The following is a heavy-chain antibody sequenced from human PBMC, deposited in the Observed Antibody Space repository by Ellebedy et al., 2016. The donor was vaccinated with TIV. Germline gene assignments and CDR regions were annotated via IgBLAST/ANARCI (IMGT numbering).Heavy chain of an antibody. D-gene: IGHD2-21*01. V-gene: IGHV4-30-2*01. CDR2: IYHSGST. CDR3: ARRSVIAPNDDFDI. CDR1: GGSINNGEYS. Sequence: SETLSLTXAVSGGSINNGEYSWSWIRQPPGKGLEWIGHIYHSGSTDYSPSLQSRVTMSVDRSKNQFSLKLTSVTAADTAVYYCARRSVIAPNDDFDIWGQGTMVTVSS. J-gene: IGHJ3*02.